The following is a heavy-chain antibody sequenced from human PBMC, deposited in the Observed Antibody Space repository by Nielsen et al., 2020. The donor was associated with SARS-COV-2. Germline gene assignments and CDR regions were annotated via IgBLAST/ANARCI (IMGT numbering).Heavy chain of an antibody. Sequence: WIRQPPGKGLEWIGSIYYSGSTYYNPSLKSRVTISVDTSKNQFSLKLSSVTAADTAVYYCANAGSIAVAGTRGHDAFDIWGQGTMVTVSS. J-gene: IGHJ3*02. CDR2: IYYSGST. V-gene: IGHV4-39*01. CDR3: ANAGSIAVAGTRGHDAFDI. D-gene: IGHD6-19*01.